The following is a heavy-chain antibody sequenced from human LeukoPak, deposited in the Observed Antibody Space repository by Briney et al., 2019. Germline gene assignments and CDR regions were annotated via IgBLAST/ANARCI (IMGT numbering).Heavy chain of an antibody. D-gene: IGHD6-19*01. J-gene: IGHJ4*02. Sequence: GGSLRLSCAASGFTFSSYAMHWVRQAPGKGLEWVAVISYDGSNKYYADSVKGRFTISRDNSKNTLYLQMNSLRAEDTAVYYCARSYSWLAPFDYLLQATMVTVCS. CDR2: ISYDGSNK. CDR1: GFTFSSYA. V-gene: IGHV3-30*04. CDR3: ARSYSWLAPFDY.